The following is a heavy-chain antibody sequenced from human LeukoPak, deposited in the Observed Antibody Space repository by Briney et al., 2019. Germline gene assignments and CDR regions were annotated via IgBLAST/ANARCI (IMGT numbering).Heavy chain of an antibody. J-gene: IGHJ4*02. CDR2: ISYDGNNK. Sequence: PGGSLRLSCAASGFTFNNYAMHWVRQAPGKGLEWVTVISYDGNNKYYAGSVKGRFTISRDNSKNTLYLQMNSLRAEDTAVYYCARNGLVDVSGAYFSLFGHWGQGSLVTVSS. CDR3: ARNGLVDVSGAYFSLFGH. D-gene: IGHD3-10*01. V-gene: IGHV3-30*04. CDR1: GFTFNNYA.